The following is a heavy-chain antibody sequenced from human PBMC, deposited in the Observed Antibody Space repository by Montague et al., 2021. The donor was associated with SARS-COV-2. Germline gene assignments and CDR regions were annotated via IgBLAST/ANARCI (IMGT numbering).Heavy chain of an antibody. CDR1: GGSISSGNW. CDR2: SIIVGAP. D-gene: IGHD2-21*02. Sequence: SETLSLTCVVSGGSISSGNWWSWVRQPPGKGLEWIGESIIVGAPATKYNPSLKSRVTISADKSKNQFSLRVTSVTAADTAVYYCARRSWGDSGVFDIWGRGTMVIVSS. V-gene: IGHV4-4*02. J-gene: IGHJ3*02. CDR3: ARRSWGDSGVFDI.